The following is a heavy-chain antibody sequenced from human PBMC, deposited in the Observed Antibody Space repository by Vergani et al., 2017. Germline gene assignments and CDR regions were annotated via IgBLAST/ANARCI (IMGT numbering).Heavy chain of an antibody. CDR1: GGSISSYY. CDR2: IYYSGST. J-gene: IGHJ4*02. V-gene: IGHV4-59*01. Sequence: QVQLQESGPGLVKPSETLSLTCTVSGGSISSYYWSWIRRPPGKGLEWIGYIYYSGSTTYNPSLKSRVTISVDTSKNQCFLKLSSVTAADTAVYYCARAPHAVAGPIDYWGQGTLVTVSS. D-gene: IGHD6-19*01. CDR3: ARAPHAVAGPIDY.